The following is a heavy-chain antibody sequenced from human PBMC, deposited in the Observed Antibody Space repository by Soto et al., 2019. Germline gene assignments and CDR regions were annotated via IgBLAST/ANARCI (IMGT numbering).Heavy chain of an antibody. D-gene: IGHD2-8*01. Sequence: QVQLQQSGPALVKPSQTLSLTCAISGDSVSTNSAPWDWIRQSPSRGLEWLGRTYYRSKWYNDYAGSVKGRITINPDTSNNQLSLQLNSVTPDDTAVYYCARLIGNSWLDSWGQGTLVTVSS. CDR2: TYYRSKWYN. CDR1: GDSVSTNSAP. CDR3: ARLIGNSWLDS. J-gene: IGHJ5*01. V-gene: IGHV6-1*01.